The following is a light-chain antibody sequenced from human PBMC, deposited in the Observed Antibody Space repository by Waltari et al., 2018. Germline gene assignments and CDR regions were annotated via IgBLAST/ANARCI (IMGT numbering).Light chain of an antibody. J-gene: IGLJ3*02. V-gene: IGLV1-47*01. CDR3: SSWDDSLRGPV. CDR1: HSNIPTNY. Sequence: QSFLPQPPATSRPPGQRVTMSCSSNHSNIPTNYVYWYHHPPGAAPTLLIYKNDRRPSRIPDRFPGAKSGTSASLAISELRSEDEADYFCSSWDDSLRGPVFGRGTKLTVL. CDR2: KND.